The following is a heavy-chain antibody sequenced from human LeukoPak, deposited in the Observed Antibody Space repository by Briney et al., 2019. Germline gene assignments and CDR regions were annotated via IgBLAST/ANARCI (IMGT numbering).Heavy chain of an antibody. Sequence: GGPLRLSCAASGFTFSSYAMHWVRQAPGKGLEWVAVISYDGSNKYYADSVKGRFTISRDNSKNTLYLQMNSLRAEDTAVYYCARDPVDTAALDFDYWGQGTLVTISS. D-gene: IGHD5-18*01. CDR3: ARDPVDTAALDFDY. V-gene: IGHV3-30*01. CDR2: ISYDGSNK. J-gene: IGHJ4*02. CDR1: GFTFSSYA.